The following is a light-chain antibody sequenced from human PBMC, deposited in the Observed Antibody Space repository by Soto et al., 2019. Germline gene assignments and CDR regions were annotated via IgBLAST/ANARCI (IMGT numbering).Light chain of an antibody. V-gene: IGKV3-20*01. CDR2: GAS. CDR3: QQYGNSPQEFT. CDR1: QSISSNY. J-gene: IGKJ3*01. Sequence: EIVLTQSPGTLSLSAGERATLSCRASQSISSNYLAWYQQKPGEAPRLLIFGASYSATGIPDRFRGSGSGTDFALTISRLEPEDFAVYYCQQYGNSPQEFTFGPGTKVDIK.